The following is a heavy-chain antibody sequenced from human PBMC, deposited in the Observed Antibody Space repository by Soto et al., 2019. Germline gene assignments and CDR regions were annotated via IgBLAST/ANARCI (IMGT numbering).Heavy chain of an antibody. CDR3: AKVPDYGDYDGYFDY. CDR2: ISYDGSNK. J-gene: IGHJ4*02. Sequence: GGSLRLSCAASGFTFRSYGMHWVRQAPGKGLEWVAVISYDGSNKYYADSVKGRFTISRDNSKNTLYLQMNSLRAEDTAVYYCAKVPDYGDYDGYFDYWGQGTLVTVSS. D-gene: IGHD4-17*01. CDR1: GFTFRSYG. V-gene: IGHV3-30*18.